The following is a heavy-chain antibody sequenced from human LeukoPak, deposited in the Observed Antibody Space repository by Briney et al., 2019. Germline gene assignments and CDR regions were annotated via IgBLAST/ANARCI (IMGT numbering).Heavy chain of an antibody. D-gene: IGHD3-22*01. CDR2: ISAYNGNT. Sequence: GASVKVSCKSSGYTFTSYGISWVRQAPGQGLEWMGWISAYNGNTKYTQKFQGRVTMTTDTSTSTAYMELRSLRSDDTAVYYCARGFPPRMYYDSSGYYSYYFDYWGQGTLVTVSS. CDR3: ARGFPPRMYYDSSGYYSYYFDY. V-gene: IGHV1-18*01. CDR1: GYTFTSYG. J-gene: IGHJ4*02.